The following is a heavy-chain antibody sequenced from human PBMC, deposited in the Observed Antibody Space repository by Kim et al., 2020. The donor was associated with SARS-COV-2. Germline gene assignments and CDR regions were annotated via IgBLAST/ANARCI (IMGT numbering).Heavy chain of an antibody. V-gene: IGHV3-74*01. CDR2: INNDGSST. CDR3: ARVLQWDGGDCYCLDQ. Sequence: GGSLRLSCAASGFTFSNYWMHWVRQVPGKGLVWVSRINNDGSSTTYADSVKGRFTVSRDNAKNTLYLQMNGLRGEDTAVYYCARVLQWDGGDCYCLDQWGQGTLVTVSP. CDR1: GFTFSNYW. D-gene: IGHD2-21*02. J-gene: IGHJ4*02.